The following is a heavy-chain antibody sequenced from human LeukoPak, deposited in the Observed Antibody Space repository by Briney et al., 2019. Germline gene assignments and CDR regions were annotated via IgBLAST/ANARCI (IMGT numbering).Heavy chain of an antibody. CDR3: ARDSGPADPEAFDI. J-gene: IGHJ3*02. D-gene: IGHD1-14*01. V-gene: IGHV3-21*01. Sequence: GGSLRLSCAASGFTFRTYSMNWVRQAPGKGLEWVSTISSHSIYIYYADSVKGRFTISRDNAKNLLYLQMDSLRADDTAVYYCARDSGPADPEAFDIWGQGTKVTVSS. CDR2: ISSHSIYI. CDR1: GFTFRTYS.